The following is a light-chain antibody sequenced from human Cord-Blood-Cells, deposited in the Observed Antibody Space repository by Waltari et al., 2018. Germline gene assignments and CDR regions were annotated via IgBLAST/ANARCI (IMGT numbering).Light chain of an antibody. CDR2: EVS. CDR1: SSDVGGYNS. V-gene: IGLV2-8*01. CDR3: SSYAGSNNYV. Sequence: QSALTQPPSASGSPGQSVTISCTGTSSDVGGYNSISWYQQHPGNAPKLMIYEVSQRPSGVPDRFSGSKSGNTASLTVSGLQAEDEADYYCSSYAGSNNYVFGTGTKVTVL. J-gene: IGLJ1*01.